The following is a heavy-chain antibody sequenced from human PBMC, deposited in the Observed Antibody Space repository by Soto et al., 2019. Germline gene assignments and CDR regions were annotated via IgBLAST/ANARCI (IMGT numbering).Heavy chain of an antibody. V-gene: IGHV4-59*01. J-gene: IGHJ5*02. CDR2: IHYSWST. D-gene: IGHD3-10*01. Sequence: PSETLSLTCTVSGGSISSYYWSWIRQPPGKGLKWIGYIHYSWSTKYIPSLKSRVTISVDTSKNQFSLKLSSVTAADTAVYYCARDRGGVASNWFDPWGQGTLVTVSS. CDR1: GGSISSYY. CDR3: ARDRGGVASNWFDP.